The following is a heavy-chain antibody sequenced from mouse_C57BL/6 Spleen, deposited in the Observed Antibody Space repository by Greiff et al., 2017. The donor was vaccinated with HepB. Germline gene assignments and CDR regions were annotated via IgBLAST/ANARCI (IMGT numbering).Heavy chain of an antibody. J-gene: IGHJ4*01. CDR2: ISSGSSTI. CDR1: GFTFSDYG. Sequence: EVHLVESGGGLVKPGGSLKLSCAASGFTFSDYGMHWVRQAPEKGLEWVAYISSGSSTIYYADTVKGRFTISRDNAKNTLFLQMTSLRSEDTAMYYCASGSSYPYAMDYWGQGTSVTVSS. D-gene: IGHD1-1*01. V-gene: IGHV5-17*01. CDR3: ASGSSYPYAMDY.